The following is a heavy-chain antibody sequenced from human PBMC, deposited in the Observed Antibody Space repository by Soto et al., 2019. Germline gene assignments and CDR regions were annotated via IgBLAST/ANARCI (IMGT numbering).Heavy chain of an antibody. V-gene: IGHV5-10-1*01. D-gene: IGHD6-13*01. CDR3: ARLIAAAGTEGYYYYYGMDV. CDR1: GYSFTSYW. J-gene: IGHJ6*02. CDR2: IDPSDSYT. Sequence: HGESLKISCKGSGYSFTSYWISWVRQMPGKCLEWMGRIDPSDSYTNYSPSFQGHVTISADKSISTAYLQWSSLKASDTAMYYCARLIAAAGTEGYYYYYGMDVWGQGTTVTVSS.